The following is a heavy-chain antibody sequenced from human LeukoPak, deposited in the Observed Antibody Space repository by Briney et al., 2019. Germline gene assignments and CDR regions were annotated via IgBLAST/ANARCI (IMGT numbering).Heavy chain of an antibody. J-gene: IGHJ5*02. CDR1: GYTFSGYY. CDR3: ARDRTTGTGSWFDP. D-gene: IGHD1-1*01. CDR2: ITPNSGGT. V-gene: IGHV1-2*06. Sequence: ASVKVSCKASGYTFSGYYLHWVRQAPGQGLEKMGRITPNSGGTNYAQKFQDRVTMTRDTSISTAYMELGRLRSDDTAVYYCARDRTTGTGSWFDPWGQGTLVTVSS.